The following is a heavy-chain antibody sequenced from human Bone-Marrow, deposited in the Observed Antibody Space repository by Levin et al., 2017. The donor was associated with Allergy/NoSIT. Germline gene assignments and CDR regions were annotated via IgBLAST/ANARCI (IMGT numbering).Heavy chain of an antibody. Sequence: SQTLSLTCGVSGGSLNRGGYHWTWIRQHPGKGLEWIGYIYHSGSTYYNPSLKSRVAISLDTSKNHFSLNLNSVTAADTAVYYCARIGIYRYFDYWGQGTLVTVSS. J-gene: IGHJ4*02. V-gene: IGHV4-31*02. D-gene: IGHD1-14*01. CDR1: GGSLNRGGYH. CDR2: IYHSGST. CDR3: ARIGIYRYFDY.